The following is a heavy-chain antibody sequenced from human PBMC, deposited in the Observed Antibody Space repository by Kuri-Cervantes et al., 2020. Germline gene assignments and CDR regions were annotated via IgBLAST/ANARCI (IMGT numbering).Heavy chain of an antibody. CDR2: INHSGST. V-gene: IGHV4-34*01. J-gene: IGHJ5*02. Sequence: SETLSLTCAVYGGSFSGYYWSWIRQPPGKGLEWIGEINHSGSTNYNPSLKSRVTISVDTSKNQFSLKLSSVTAADTAVYYCARGRPTRWFGEYWFDPWGQGTLDTVSS. D-gene: IGHD3-10*01. CDR1: GGSFSGYY. CDR3: ARGRPTRWFGEYWFDP.